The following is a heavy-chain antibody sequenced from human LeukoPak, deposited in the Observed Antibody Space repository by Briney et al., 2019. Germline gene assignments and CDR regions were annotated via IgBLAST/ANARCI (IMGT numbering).Heavy chain of an antibody. CDR2: IIPMFGTA. D-gene: IGHD1-26*01. CDR3: ARTRSGSHLQIFDY. CDR1: GGIFRRYA. V-gene: IGHV1-69*05. J-gene: IGHJ4*02. Sequence: ASVKVSCKASGGIFRRYAINWVRQAPGQGLEWMGGIIPMFGTANYAQKFQGRVTITTDESTSTAYMELSSLRSEDTAVYYCARTRSGSHLQIFDYWGQGTLVTVSS.